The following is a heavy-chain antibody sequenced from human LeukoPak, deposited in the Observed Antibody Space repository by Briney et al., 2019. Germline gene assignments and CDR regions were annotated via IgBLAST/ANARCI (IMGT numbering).Heavy chain of an antibody. D-gene: IGHD5-12*01. CDR3: ARHVRAYDYDAFVI. CDR1: GGSISSYY. CDR2: IYTRGDT. J-gene: IGHJ3*02. Sequence: PTETLSLTRSVSGGSISSYYWGSSRQPPGKGLEWIGYIYTRGDTSYNPSLKSRDTISVDTSKNQFSRKLSSVTAAGTAVYYCARHVRAYDYDAFVIWGQGTMVTVSS. V-gene: IGHV4-4*09.